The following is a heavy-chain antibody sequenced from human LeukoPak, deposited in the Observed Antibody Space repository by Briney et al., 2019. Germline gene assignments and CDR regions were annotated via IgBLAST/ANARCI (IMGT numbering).Heavy chain of an antibody. V-gene: IGHV4-34*01. CDR1: GGSFSGYY. Sequence: PSETLSLTCAVYGGSFSGYYWSWIRQPPGKGLEWIGEINHSGSTNYNPSLKSRVTISVDTSKNRFSLKLSSVTAADTAVYYCARGLDIVVVVAATDDAFDIWGQGTMVTVSS. J-gene: IGHJ3*02. D-gene: IGHD2-15*01. CDR2: INHSGST. CDR3: ARGLDIVVVVAATDDAFDI.